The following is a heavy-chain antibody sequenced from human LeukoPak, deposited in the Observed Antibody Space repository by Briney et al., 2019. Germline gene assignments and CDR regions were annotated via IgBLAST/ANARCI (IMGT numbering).Heavy chain of an antibody. CDR1: GGSFSGYY. Sequence: SETLSLTCAVYGGSFSGYYWSWIRQPPGKGLEWIGEINHSGSTNYNPSLKSRVTISVDTSKNQFSLKLSSVTAADTAVYYCARGAWNIAVRGYGYWGQGTLVTVSS. CDR3: ARGAWNIAVRGYGY. J-gene: IGHJ4*02. D-gene: IGHD6-19*01. CDR2: INHSGST. V-gene: IGHV4-34*01.